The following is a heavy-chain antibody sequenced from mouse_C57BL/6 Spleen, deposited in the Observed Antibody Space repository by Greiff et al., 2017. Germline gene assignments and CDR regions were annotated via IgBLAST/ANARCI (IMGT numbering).Heavy chain of an antibody. D-gene: IGHD3-3*01. V-gene: IGHV5-4*01. CDR1: GFTFSSYA. CDR2: ISDGGSYT. Sequence: EVKLVESGGGLVKPGGSLQLSCAASGFTFSSYAMSWVRQTPEKRLAWVATISDGGSYTYYPDNVKGRFTISRDNAKNNLYLQMNHLKSEDTAMYYCAREGEGRWFAYWGQGTLVTVSA. CDR3: AREGEGRWFAY. J-gene: IGHJ3*01.